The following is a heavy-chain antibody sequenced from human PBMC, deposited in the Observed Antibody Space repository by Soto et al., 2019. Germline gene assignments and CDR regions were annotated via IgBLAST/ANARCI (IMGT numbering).Heavy chain of an antibody. J-gene: IGHJ6*02. CDR1: GYSFTRNG. CDR2: ISPKSGSI. CDR3: VKDRDSNSWPSRDV. V-gene: IGHV1-18*01. D-gene: IGHD3-22*01. Sequence: ASVKVSCKASGYSFTRNGISWVRQAPGQGLEWRGWISPKSGSIKYAQKFQGRVIMTTDTSTSTAYMEVRSLRSDDTAVYYCVKDRDSNSWPSRDVWGPGTTVTVSS.